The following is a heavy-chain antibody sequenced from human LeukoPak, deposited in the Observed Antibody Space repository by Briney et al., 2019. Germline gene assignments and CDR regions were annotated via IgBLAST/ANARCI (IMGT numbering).Heavy chain of an antibody. Sequence: ASVKVSCKASGYTFTGYYMHWVRQAPGQGLEWMGWIIPNSGDTNYAQKFQGRVTMTRDTSISTAYMELSRLRSDDTAVYYCAKNRGGIVTTGTFVPWGQGTLVTVSS. CDR3: AKNRGGIVTTGTFVP. CDR1: GYTFTGYY. CDR2: IIPNSGDT. V-gene: IGHV1-2*02. D-gene: IGHD6-13*01. J-gene: IGHJ5*02.